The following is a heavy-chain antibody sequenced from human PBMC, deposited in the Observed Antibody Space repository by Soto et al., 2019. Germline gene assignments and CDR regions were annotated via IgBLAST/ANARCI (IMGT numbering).Heavy chain of an antibody. CDR1: GFTFSGYS. Sequence: EVQLVESGGGLVLPGGSLRLSCAASGFTFSGYSINWVRQAPGKGLEWVSYIASTSWNIYYADTVKGRFTISRDNAKNSLYLQMNSLRDEDTAVYYCARGPSAAAPLSDWYFDLWGRGTLVTVSS. CDR3: ARGPSAAAPLSDWYFDL. CDR2: IASTSWNI. J-gene: IGHJ2*01. D-gene: IGHD2-2*01. V-gene: IGHV3-48*02.